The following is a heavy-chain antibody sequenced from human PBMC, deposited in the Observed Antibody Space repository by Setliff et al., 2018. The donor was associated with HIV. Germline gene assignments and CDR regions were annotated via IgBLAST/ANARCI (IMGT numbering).Heavy chain of an antibody. CDR2: ISSSSSYI. D-gene: IGHD7-27*01. V-gene: IGHV3-21*01. Sequence: GGSLRLSCAASGFTFSSYSMNWVRQVPGKGLEWVSSISSSSSYIYYADSVKGRFTIYRDNSKNTLYLQMNSLRAEDTAVYYCVRDGFVGKGGFDYWGQGTLVTVSS. J-gene: IGHJ4*02. CDR3: VRDGFVGKGGFDY. CDR1: GFTFSSYS.